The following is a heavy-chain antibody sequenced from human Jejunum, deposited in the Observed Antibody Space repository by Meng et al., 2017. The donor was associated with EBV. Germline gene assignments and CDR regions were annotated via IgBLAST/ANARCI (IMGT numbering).Heavy chain of an antibody. V-gene: IGHV4-59*01. D-gene: IGHD6-19*01. J-gene: IGHJ4*02. Sequence: QVQLQESGPGLVKPSETLSPTCTVSGGSISGYYWTWVRQPPGKGLEWIGYIDDSGSTNYNPSLKSRVTISRDTSKNQFSLKLSSVTAADTAVYYCARGGGRYLYWGQGTLVTVSS. CDR3: ARGGGRYLY. CDR1: GGSISGYY. CDR2: IDDSGST.